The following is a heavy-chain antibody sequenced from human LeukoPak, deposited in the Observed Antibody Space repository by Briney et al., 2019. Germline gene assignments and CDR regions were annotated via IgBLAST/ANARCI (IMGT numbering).Heavy chain of an antibody. Sequence: GRSLRLSCAASGFTLDDYAMHWVRHAPGKGLEWVSGISWNSGSIGYADSVKGRFTISRDNAKNSLYLQMNSLRAEDTALYYCAKDAHYGGANHYYYGMDVWGQGTTVTVSS. D-gene: IGHD4-23*01. CDR1: GFTLDDYA. V-gene: IGHV3-9*01. CDR3: AKDAHYGGANHYYYGMDV. J-gene: IGHJ6*02. CDR2: ISWNSGSI.